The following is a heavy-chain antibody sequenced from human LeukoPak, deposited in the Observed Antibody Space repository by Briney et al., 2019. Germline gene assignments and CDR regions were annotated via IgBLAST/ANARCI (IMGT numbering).Heavy chain of an antibody. Sequence: GESLKISCKGSGYSFTSYWIAWVRQMPGRGLEWMGIIYPGDSDTTYSPSFQGQVTISADKSINTVYLQWSSLKASDTAMYYCSRPIAGYSLDYWGQGTLVTVSS. D-gene: IGHD5-24*01. J-gene: IGHJ4*02. V-gene: IGHV5-51*01. CDR2: IYPGDSDT. CDR3: SRPIAGYSLDY. CDR1: GYSFTSYW.